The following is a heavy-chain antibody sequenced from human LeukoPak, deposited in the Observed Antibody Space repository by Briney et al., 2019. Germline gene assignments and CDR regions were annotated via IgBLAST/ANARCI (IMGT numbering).Heavy chain of an antibody. CDR1: GFTFDDYA. V-gene: IGHV3-23*01. D-gene: IGHD6-19*01. CDR3: ARRGIAVAGGDY. Sequence: PGRSLRLSCAASGFTFDDYAMSWVRQAPGKGLEWVSGISASGGSTYYADSVKGRFTISRDNSKNTLYLQMNSLRAEDTAVYYCARRGIAVAGGDYWGQGTLVTVSS. J-gene: IGHJ4*02. CDR2: ISASGGST.